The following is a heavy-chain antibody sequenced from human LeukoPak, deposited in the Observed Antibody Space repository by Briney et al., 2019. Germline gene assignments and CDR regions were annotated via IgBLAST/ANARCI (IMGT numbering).Heavy chain of an antibody. Sequence: GGSLRLSCAASGFTFSSYSMNWVRQAPGKGLEGVSSISSSSSYIYYADSVKGRFTISRDNAKSSLYLQMNSLRAEDTAVYYCARDGRGWLPDYWGQGTLVTVSS. CDR3: ARDGRGWLPDY. J-gene: IGHJ4*02. CDR1: GFTFSSYS. D-gene: IGHD5-24*01. CDR2: ISSSSSYI. V-gene: IGHV3-21*01.